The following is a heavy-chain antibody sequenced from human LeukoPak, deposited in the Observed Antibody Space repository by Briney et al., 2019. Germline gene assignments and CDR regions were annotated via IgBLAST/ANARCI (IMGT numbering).Heavy chain of an antibody. Sequence: PGGSLRLSCAASGFTVSSNYMGWVRQAPGKGLEWVSVIYSGGSTYYADSVKGRFTISRDNSKNTLYLQMNSLRAEDTAVYYCATRSGDYGDYGDVYWGQGTLVTVSS. CDR1: GFTVSSNY. CDR3: ATRSGDYGDYGDVY. D-gene: IGHD4-17*01. CDR2: IYSGGST. V-gene: IGHV3-53*01. J-gene: IGHJ4*02.